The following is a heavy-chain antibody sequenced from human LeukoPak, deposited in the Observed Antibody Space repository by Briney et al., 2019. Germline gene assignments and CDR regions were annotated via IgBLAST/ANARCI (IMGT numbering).Heavy chain of an antibody. CDR3: ARGPITFGGVDH. CDR2: INHSGST. D-gene: IGHD3-16*01. V-gene: IGHV4-34*01. Sequence: PSETLSLTCAVYGGSFSGYYWSWIRQPPGKGLEWIGEINHSGSTNYNPSLKSRVTISVDTSKNQFSLKLSSVTAADTAVYYCARGPITFGGVDHWGQGTLVTVSS. CDR1: GGSFSGYY. J-gene: IGHJ5*02.